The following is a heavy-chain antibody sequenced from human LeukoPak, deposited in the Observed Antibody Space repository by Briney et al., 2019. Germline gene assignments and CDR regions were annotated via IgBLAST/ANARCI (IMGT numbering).Heavy chain of an antibody. V-gene: IGHV3-43*02. CDR3: ARDMGGITGTKGWFDP. J-gene: IGHJ5*02. CDR2: ISGDGGST. Sequence: GGSLRLSCAASGFTFDDYAMHWVRQAPGKGLEWVSLISGDGGSTYYPDSVKGRFTISRDNSKNSLYLQMNSLRTEDTALYYCARDMGGITGTKGWFDPWGQGTLVTVSS. CDR1: GFTFDDYA. D-gene: IGHD1-7*01.